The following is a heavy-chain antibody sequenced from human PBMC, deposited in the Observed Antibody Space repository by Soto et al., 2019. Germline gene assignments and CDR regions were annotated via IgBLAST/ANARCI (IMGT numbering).Heavy chain of an antibody. J-gene: IGHJ4*02. D-gene: IGHD3-22*01. CDR1: GGSVSSGSYY. V-gene: IGHV4-61*01. CDR3: ARSRFYYDSSGHSSYFDY. CDR2: IYYSGST. Sequence: PSETLSLTCTVSGGSVSSGSYYWSWIRQPPGKGLEWIGFIYYSGSTNYKSSLRSRVTISVDTSKNHFSLNLSSVTAADTAVYYCARSRFYYDSSGHSSYFDYWGQGTLVTVSS.